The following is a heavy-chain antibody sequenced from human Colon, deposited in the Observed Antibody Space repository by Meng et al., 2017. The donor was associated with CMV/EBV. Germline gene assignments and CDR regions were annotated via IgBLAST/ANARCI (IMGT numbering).Heavy chain of an antibody. J-gene: IGHJ4*02. Sequence: SETLSLTCTVSGGSISSYYWSWIRQPPGKGLEWIGYIYYSGSTNYNPSLKGRVTISVDTSKNQFSLKLSSVTAADTAVYYCARGTSYNMYSSSHFDYWGQGTLVTVSS. D-gene: IGHD6-6*01. CDR1: GGSISSYY. CDR3: ARGTSYNMYSSSHFDY. V-gene: IGHV4-59*01. CDR2: IYYSGST.